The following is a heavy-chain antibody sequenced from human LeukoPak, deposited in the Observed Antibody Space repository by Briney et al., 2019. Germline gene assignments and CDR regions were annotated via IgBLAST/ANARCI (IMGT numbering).Heavy chain of an antibody. J-gene: IGHJ4*02. CDR2: IYTSGST. CDR3: ARTPTLYYYDSSGTKNYYFDY. Sequence: PSETLSLTCTVSGGSISSGSYYWSWIRQPAGKGLEWIGRIYTSGSTNYNPSLKSRVTISVDTSKNQFPLKLSSVTAADTAVYYCARTPTLYYYDSSGTKNYYFDYWGQGTLVTVSS. V-gene: IGHV4-61*02. D-gene: IGHD3-22*01. CDR1: GGSISSGSYY.